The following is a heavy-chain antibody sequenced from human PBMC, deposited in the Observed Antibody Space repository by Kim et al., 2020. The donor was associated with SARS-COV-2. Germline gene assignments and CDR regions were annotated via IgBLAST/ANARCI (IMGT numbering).Heavy chain of an antibody. J-gene: IGHJ4*02. CDR3: AGDGPGLVIAARGY. V-gene: IGHV3-74*01. D-gene: IGHD6-6*01. Sequence: ANSVKGGFTIPRDNAKNTLYLQMNSVRGEDTAVYCCAGDGPGLVIAARGYWGQGTLVTVSS.